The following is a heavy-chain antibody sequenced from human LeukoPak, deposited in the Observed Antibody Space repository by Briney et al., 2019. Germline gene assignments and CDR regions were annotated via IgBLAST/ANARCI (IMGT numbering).Heavy chain of an antibody. Sequence: GGSLRLSCAASGFTFSSYNMKWVRQAPGKGLEWVSSISSSRSYIYYADSVKGRFTISRDNSKNTLYLQMNSLRAEDTAVYYCARKTDSGGQGDYWGPGTLVTVSS. CDR1: GFTFSSYN. D-gene: IGHD3-22*01. V-gene: IGHV3-21*01. J-gene: IGHJ4*02. CDR2: ISSSRSYI. CDR3: ARKTDSGGQGDY.